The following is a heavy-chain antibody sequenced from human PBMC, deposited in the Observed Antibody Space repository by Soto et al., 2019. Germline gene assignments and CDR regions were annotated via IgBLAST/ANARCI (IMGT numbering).Heavy chain of an antibody. D-gene: IGHD3-16*02. CDR3: AKALGELSPESFDY. J-gene: IGHJ4*02. Sequence: PGGSLRLSCAASGFTFSSYWMHWVRQAPGKGLVWVSRINSGGSSTSYADSVKGRFTISRDNAKNTLFLQMNSLRAEDTAVYYCAKALGELSPESFDYWGQGSLVTVSS. V-gene: IGHV3-74*01. CDR2: INSGGSST. CDR1: GFTFSSYW.